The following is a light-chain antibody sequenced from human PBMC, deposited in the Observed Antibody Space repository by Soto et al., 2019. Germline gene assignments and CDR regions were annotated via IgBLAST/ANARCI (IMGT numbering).Light chain of an antibody. CDR2: AAS. Sequence: DMQIGHSTSSVSASVGDRVTITCRASQGISSWLAWYQQKPGKAPKLLIYAASSLQSGVPSRFSGSGSGTDFTLTINNMQPEDFANYYCQQANSFPRTFGPGTKVDIK. J-gene: IGKJ3*01. V-gene: IGKV1-12*01. CDR1: QGISSW. CDR3: QQANSFPRT.